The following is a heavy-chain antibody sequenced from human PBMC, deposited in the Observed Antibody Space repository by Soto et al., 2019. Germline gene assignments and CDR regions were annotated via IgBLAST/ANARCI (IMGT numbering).Heavy chain of an antibody. V-gene: IGHV1-3*01. J-gene: IGHJ4*02. CDR3: ARGRIYDILTGSLFDY. CDR1: GYTFTYRY. D-gene: IGHD3-9*01. CDR2: INAGNGNT. Sequence: ASVKVSCKASGYTFTYRYLHWVRQAPGQRLEWMGWINAGNGNTKYSQKFQGRVTITRDTSASTAYMELSSLRSEDTAVYYCARGRIYDILTGSLFDYWGQGTLVTVSS.